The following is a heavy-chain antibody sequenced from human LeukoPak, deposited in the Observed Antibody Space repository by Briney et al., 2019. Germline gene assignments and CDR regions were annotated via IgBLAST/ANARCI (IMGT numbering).Heavy chain of an antibody. CDR2: IIPVFGTA. J-gene: IGHJ4*02. V-gene: IGHV1-69*06. CDR1: GGTFSSYA. Sequence: SVKVSCRASGGTFSSYAISWVRQAPGQGLEWMGGIIPVFGTANYAQKFQGRVTITADKSTSTTYMDLSSLRSDDTAVYYCAGGYPGYSSGWFVGYWGQGTLVTVSS. CDR3: AGGYPGYSSGWFVGY. D-gene: IGHD6-19*01.